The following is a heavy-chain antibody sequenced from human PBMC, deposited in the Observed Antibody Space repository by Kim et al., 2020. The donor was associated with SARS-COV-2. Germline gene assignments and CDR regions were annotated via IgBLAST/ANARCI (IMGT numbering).Heavy chain of an antibody. CDR1: GDTFNTYS. CDR3: ARGHGVNYLDY. Sequence: SVKVSCKASGDTFNTYSINWVRQAPGHGLKWLGGILPAFETANYAQQFRDRLTITADKSTSTSYMELSSLTSEDTAVYYCARGHGVNYLDYWGQGTLISVSS. V-gene: IGHV1-69*06. D-gene: IGHD1-1*01. J-gene: IGHJ4*02. CDR2: ILPAFETA.